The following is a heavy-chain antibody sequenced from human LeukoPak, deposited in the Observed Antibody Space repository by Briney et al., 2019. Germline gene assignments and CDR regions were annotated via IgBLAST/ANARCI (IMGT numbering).Heavy chain of an antibody. Sequence: GGSLRLSCAVSGITLSNYGMSWVRQAPGKALEWVAGISDSGGRTNYADSVKGRFTISRDNPKNTLYLQMNSLRAEDTAVYFCAKRGVVIRVIVVGFHKEAYYFDSWGQGALVTVSS. CDR3: AKRGVVIRVIVVGFHKEAYYFDS. V-gene: IGHV3-23*01. D-gene: IGHD2-15*01. CDR2: ISDSGGRT. CDR1: GITLSNYG. J-gene: IGHJ4*02.